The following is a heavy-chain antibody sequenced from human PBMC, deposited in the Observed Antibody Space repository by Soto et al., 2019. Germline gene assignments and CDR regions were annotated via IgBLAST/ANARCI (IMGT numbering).Heavy chain of an antibody. CDR3: ATSSERLSLVTLGGLILLGFDY. V-gene: IGHV3-23*01. D-gene: IGHD3-16*01. J-gene: IGHJ4*02. CDR2: ISDTGRDT. CDR1: GFTFNYYD. Sequence: EAQLLESGGGLVQPGGSLRLSCVASGFTFNYYDVTWVRRAPGKGLDWVSTISDTGRDTYFGDSVRGRFSISRDKSRNAVYLQMHSLTVDDTALYYCATSSERLSLVTLGGLILLGFDYWGQGILVTVSS.